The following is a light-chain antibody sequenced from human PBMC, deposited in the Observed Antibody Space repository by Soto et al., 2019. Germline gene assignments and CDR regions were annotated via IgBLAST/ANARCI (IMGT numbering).Light chain of an antibody. J-gene: IGLJ2*01. CDR2: RNN. V-gene: IGLV1-47*01. Sequence: QSVLTQPPSASGTPGQRVTISCSGSSSNIGSNYVFWYQHLPGTAPKLLIYRNNQRPSEVPDRFSGSKSGTSASLAISGLRYEDETDYYCAAWDDSLSGVVFGGGTKLTVL. CDR1: SSNIGSNY. CDR3: AAWDDSLSGVV.